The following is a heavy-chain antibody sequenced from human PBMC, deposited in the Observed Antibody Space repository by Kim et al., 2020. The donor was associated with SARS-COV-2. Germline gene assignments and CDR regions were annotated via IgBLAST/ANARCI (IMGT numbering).Heavy chain of an antibody. CDR3: AVAAAALGAFDI. CDR1: GGSISSYY. J-gene: IGHJ3*02. CDR2: IYYSGST. Sequence: SETLSLTCTVSGGSISSYYWSWIRQPPGKGLEWIGYIYYSGSTNYNPSLKSRVTISVDTSKNQFSLKLSSVTAADTAVYYCAVAAAALGAFDIWGQGTMVTVSS. D-gene: IGHD6-13*01. V-gene: IGHV4-59*13.